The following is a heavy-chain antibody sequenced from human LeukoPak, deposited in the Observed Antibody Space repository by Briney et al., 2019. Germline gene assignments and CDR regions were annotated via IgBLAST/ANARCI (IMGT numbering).Heavy chain of an antibody. J-gene: IGHJ4*02. CDR1: GFTFSSYW. D-gene: IGHD4-17*01. Sequence: PGGSLRLSCAASGFTFSSYWMSWVRQAPGKGLEWVANIKQDGSEKYYVDSVKGRFTISRDNAKNSLYLQMNSLRAGDTAVYYCARDGPRDYGDYYFDYWGQGTLVTVSS. CDR2: IKQDGSEK. CDR3: ARDGPRDYGDYYFDY. V-gene: IGHV3-7*01.